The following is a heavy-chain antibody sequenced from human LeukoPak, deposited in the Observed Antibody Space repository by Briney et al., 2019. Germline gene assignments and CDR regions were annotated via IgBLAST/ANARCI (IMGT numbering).Heavy chain of an antibody. Sequence: ASVKVSCKASGYTFTGYYMHWVRQAPGQGLEWMGWINPNSGGTNYAQKFQGRVTMTRDTSISTAYMELSRLRSDDTAVYYCARDAWYYYDSSGYHQTYYYYYMDVWGKGTTVTISS. CDR2: INPNSGGT. J-gene: IGHJ6*03. CDR3: ARDAWYYYDSSGYHQTYYYYYMDV. D-gene: IGHD3-22*01. V-gene: IGHV1-2*02. CDR1: GYTFTGYY.